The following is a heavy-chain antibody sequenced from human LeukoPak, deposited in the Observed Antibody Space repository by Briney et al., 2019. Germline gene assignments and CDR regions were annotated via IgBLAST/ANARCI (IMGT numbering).Heavy chain of an antibody. V-gene: IGHV3-21*01. CDR3: TRGLADYGDYSF. J-gene: IGHJ1*01. CDR2: INIWNTST. Sequence: PGGSLRLSCEPSGFSFNKYKMDWVRQAPGKGLQWVSSINIWNTSTYYADSVKGRFTISRDDAKNSLYLQMNSLTAEDTAVYYCTRGLADYGDYSFWGQGTLVAVSS. D-gene: IGHD4-17*01. CDR1: GFSFNKYK.